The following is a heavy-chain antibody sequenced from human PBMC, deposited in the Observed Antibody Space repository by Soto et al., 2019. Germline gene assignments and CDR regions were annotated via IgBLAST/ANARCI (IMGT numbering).Heavy chain of an antibody. V-gene: IGHV1-69*13. J-gene: IGHJ4*02. D-gene: IGHD6-13*01. CDR1: GGTFSSCT. CDR3: ARDSIAAAGTDY. CDR2: IIPLFGTT. Sequence: SVKVSCKASGGTFSSCTIAWVRQAPGQGLEWMGEIIPLFGTTNYVEKFQGRLTITADASTSTAYMELSSLRSEDTAMYYCARDSIAAAGTDYWGQGTLVTVSS.